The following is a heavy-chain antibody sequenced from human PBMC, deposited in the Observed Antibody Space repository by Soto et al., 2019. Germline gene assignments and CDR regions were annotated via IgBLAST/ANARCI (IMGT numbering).Heavy chain of an antibody. CDR2: IGPESGAT. J-gene: IGHJ4*02. D-gene: IGHD1-26*01. CDR1: GYTFTGHY. Sequence: ASVKVSCKASGYTFTGHYIHWVRQAPEQGPEWMGEIGPESGATRYAQRFQGRVTMTRDMSITTVYMELNNLSPDDTAVYYCGRGRSGQIVVFYWGQGTPVTSPQ. V-gene: IGHV1-2*02. CDR3: GRGRSGQIVVFY.